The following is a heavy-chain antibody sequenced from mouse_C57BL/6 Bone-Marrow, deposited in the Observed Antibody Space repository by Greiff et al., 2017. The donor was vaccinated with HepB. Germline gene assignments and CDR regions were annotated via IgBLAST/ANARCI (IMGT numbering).Heavy chain of an antibody. D-gene: IGHD1-1*01. J-gene: IGHJ3*01. CDR2: INPSSGYT. Sequence: QVQLQQSGAELAKPGASVKLSCKASGYTFPSYWMHWVNQRPGQGLEWIGYINPSSGYTKYNQKFKDKATLTDDKSSSTDYMQLSSLTSEDSAVYYCASWDDYGIPYAYWGQGTLVTVSA. CDR1: GYTFPSYW. V-gene: IGHV1-7*01. CDR3: ASWDDYGIPYAY.